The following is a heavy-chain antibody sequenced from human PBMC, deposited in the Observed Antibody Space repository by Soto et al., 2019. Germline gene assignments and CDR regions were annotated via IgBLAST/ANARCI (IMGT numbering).Heavy chain of an antibody. CDR2: IIPIFGTA. D-gene: IGHD2-8*01. J-gene: IGHJ6*02. V-gene: IGHV1-69*13. CDR1: GGTFSSYA. CDR3: ARDGYCTNGVCYKDYGMDV. Sequence: ASVKVSCKASGGTFSSYAISWVRQAPGQGLEWMGGIIPIFGTANYAQKFQGRVTITADESTSTAYMELSSLRSEDTAVYYCARDGYCTNGVCYKDYGMDVWGQGTTVTVSS.